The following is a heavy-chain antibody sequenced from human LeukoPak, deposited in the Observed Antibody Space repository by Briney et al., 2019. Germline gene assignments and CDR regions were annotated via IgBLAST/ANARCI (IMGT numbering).Heavy chain of an antibody. CDR3: ARHPPSSGYYYFYFDY. J-gene: IGHJ4*02. V-gene: IGHV4-39*01. Sequence: PSETLSLTCTVSGGSISSSSYYWGWIRQPPGKGLEWIGSIYYSGSTYYNPSLKSRVTISVDTSKNQFSLKLSSVTAADTAVYYCARHPPSSGYYYFYFDYWGLGTLVTVSS. D-gene: IGHD3-22*01. CDR1: GGSISSSSYY. CDR2: IYYSGST.